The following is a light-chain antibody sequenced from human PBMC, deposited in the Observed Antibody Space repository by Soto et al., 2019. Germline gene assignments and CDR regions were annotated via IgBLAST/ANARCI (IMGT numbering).Light chain of an antibody. J-gene: IGLJ1*01. CDR1: SSDVGNYIY. CDR2: EVR. CDR3: SSYTSTSTPLV. V-gene: IGLV2-14*01. Sequence: QSALTQPASVSGSPGQSITISCTGTSSDVGNYIYVSWYQQHPGKAPKLMIYEVRNRPSGVSNRFSGSKSGNTASLTISGLQVDDEADYYCSSYTSTSTPLVFGSGTKLTVL.